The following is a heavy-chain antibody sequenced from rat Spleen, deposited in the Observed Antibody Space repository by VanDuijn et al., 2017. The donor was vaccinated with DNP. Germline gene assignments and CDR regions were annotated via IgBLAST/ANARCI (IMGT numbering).Heavy chain of an antibody. CDR1: GFTFSDYY. V-gene: IGHV5-20*01. CDR2: ITYDGGGT. CDR3: ATETNYYSGDVGYFDY. Sequence: EVRLVESGGGLVQPGRSLKLSCAASGFTFSDYYMAWVRQAPTKGLEWVAYITYDGGGTYYRDSVKGRFTISRDNAKSTLYLQMDSLRSEDTATYYCATETNYYSGDVGYFDYWGQGVMVTVSS. J-gene: IGHJ2*01. D-gene: IGHD1-1*01.